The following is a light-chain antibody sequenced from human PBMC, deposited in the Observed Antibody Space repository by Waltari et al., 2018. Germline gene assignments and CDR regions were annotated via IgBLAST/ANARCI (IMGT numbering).Light chain of an antibody. CDR1: QNIDNK. Sequence: EVVMTQSPASLSVSPGDRVTLPRKASQNIDNKLAWYPQKPGQSPRLLIYGAATRATGVPARFSGSGSGTEFTLTNSSLQSEDCAVFYCQQYNRWPPLTFGGGTKVEIK. CDR3: QQYNRWPPLT. CDR2: GAA. V-gene: IGKV3-15*01. J-gene: IGKJ4*01.